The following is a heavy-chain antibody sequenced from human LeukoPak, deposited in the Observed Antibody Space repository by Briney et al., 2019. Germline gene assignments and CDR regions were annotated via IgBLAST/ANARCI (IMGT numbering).Heavy chain of an antibody. CDR3: ARGRLSDY. V-gene: IGHV4-39*01. CDR2: IYYSGST. CDR1: GGSMSSSSYY. J-gene: IGHJ4*02. Sequence: SETLSLTCTVSGGSMSSSSYYWGWIRQPPGKGLEWIGSIYYSGSTYYNPSLKSRVTISVDTSKNQFSLKLSSVTAADTAVYYCARGRLSDYWGQGTLVTVSS.